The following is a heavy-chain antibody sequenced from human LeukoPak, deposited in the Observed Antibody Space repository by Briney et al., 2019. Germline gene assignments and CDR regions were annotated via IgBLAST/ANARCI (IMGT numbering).Heavy chain of an antibody. CDR2: ISGSGAGT. CDR3: AKLGTYWYFDL. CDR1: GFTFNLYG. Sequence: PGESLRLSCAAPGFTFNLYGMTWVRQAPGKGLEWVSGISGSGAGTYYADSVKGRFTISRDNSKNALFLQMNSLRAEDTAVYFCAKLGTYWYFDLWGRGTLVTVSS. J-gene: IGHJ2*01. V-gene: IGHV3-23*01. D-gene: IGHD7-27*01.